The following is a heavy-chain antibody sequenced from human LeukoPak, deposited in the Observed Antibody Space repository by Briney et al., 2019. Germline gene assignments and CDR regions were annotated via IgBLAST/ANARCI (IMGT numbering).Heavy chain of an antibody. CDR3: ARLLYSSTLAYHYYYYMDV. Sequence: SETLSLTCTVSGGSISSSSYYWGWIRQPPGKGLEWIGSIYYSGSTYYNPSLKSRVTISVDTSKNQFSLKLSSVTAADTAVYYCARLLYSSTLAYHYYYYMDVWGKGTTVTISS. V-gene: IGHV4-39*07. CDR1: GGSISSSSYY. J-gene: IGHJ6*03. D-gene: IGHD2-2*01. CDR2: IYYSGST.